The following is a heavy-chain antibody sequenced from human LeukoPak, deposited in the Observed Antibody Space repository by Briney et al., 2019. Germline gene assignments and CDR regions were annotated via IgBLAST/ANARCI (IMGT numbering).Heavy chain of an antibody. V-gene: IGHV3-66*01. Sequence: PGGSLRLSCAASGFTVSSNYMSWVRQAPGKGLEWVSVIYSGGSTYYADSVKGRFTISRDNSKNTLYLQMNSLRAEDTAVYYCARDSTSDSSGYYLEDISLTFDYWGQGTLVTVSS. CDR3: ARDSTSDSSGYYLEDISLTFDY. D-gene: IGHD3-22*01. J-gene: IGHJ4*02. CDR1: GFTVSSNY. CDR2: IYSGGST.